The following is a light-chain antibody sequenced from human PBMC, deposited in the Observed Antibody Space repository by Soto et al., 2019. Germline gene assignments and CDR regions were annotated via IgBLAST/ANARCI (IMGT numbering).Light chain of an antibody. Sequence: NFMLTQPHSVSESPGKTVTISCTGSSGSIASNYVQWYQQRPGSAPTTVIYEDNKRPSGVPDRFSGSVDTSSNSASLIISGLKTEDEADYYCQSHDTTNVVFGRGTQLTVL. CDR3: QSHDTTNVV. CDR2: EDN. V-gene: IGLV6-57*02. CDR1: SGSIASNY. J-gene: IGLJ7*01.